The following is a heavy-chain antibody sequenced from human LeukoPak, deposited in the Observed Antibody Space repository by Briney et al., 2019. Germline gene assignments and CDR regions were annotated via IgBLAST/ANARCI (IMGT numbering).Heavy chain of an antibody. CDR3: ARVRANVVVPAALSRENAFDI. Sequence: SETLSLTCTVSGGSISSGGYYWSWIRQPPGKGLEWIGYIYHSGSTYYNPSLKSRVTISVDRSKNQFSLKLSSVTAADTAVYYCARVRANVVVPAALSRENAFDIWGQGTMVTVSS. J-gene: IGHJ3*02. V-gene: IGHV4-30-2*01. D-gene: IGHD2-2*01. CDR2: IYHSGST. CDR1: GGSISSGGYY.